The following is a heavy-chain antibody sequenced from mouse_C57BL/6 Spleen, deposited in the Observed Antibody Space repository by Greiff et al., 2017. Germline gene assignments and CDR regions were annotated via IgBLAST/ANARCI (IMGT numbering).Heavy chain of an antibody. CDR1: GFTFSDFY. CDR3: ARDRYAMDY. J-gene: IGHJ4*01. V-gene: IGHV7-1*01. CDR2: SRNKANDYTT. Sequence: EVMLVESGGGLVQSGRSLRLSCATSGFTFSDFYMEWVRQAPGKGLEWIAASRNKANDYTTEYSASVKGRFIVSRDTSQSILYLQMNGLRAEDTAIYYCARDRYAMDYWGQGTSVTVSS.